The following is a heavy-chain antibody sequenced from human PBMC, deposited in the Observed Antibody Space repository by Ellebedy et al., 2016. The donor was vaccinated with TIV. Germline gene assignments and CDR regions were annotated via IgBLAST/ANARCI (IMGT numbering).Heavy chain of an antibody. CDR1: GFTFSSYW. Sequence: GESLKISCAASGFTFSSYWMSSVRQAPGKGLEWVANIKQDGSEKYYVDSVKGRFTISRDNAKNSLYLQMNSLRAEDTAMYYCARDLVIYRIVGTTTFGYWGQGTLVTVSS. J-gene: IGHJ4*02. CDR2: IKQDGSEK. D-gene: IGHD1-26*01. CDR3: ARDLVIYRIVGTTTFGY. V-gene: IGHV3-7*01.